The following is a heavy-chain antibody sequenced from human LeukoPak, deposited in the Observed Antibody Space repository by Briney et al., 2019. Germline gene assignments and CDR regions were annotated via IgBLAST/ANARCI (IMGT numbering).Heavy chain of an antibody. V-gene: IGHV3-23*01. J-gene: IGHJ3*02. D-gene: IGHD4-17*01. CDR3: AKVSGGDYEIYDAFDI. CDR2: ISGSGGST. Sequence: TGGSLRLSCAASGFTFSSYAMSWVRQAPGKGLEWVSAISGSGGSTYYADSVKGRFTISGDNSKNTLYLQMNSLRAEDTAVYYCAKVSGGDYEIYDAFDIWGQGTMVTVSS. CDR1: GFTFSSYA.